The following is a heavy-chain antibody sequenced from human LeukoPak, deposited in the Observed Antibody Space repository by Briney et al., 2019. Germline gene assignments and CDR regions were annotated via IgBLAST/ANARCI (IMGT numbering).Heavy chain of an antibody. Sequence: GGSLRLSCAASGFTFSSYGMHWVRQAPGRGLEWVAFIRYDGSNKYYADSVKGRFTISRDNSKNTLYLQMNSLRAEDTAVYYCAKKEEGGIAAAGGVDYWGQGTLVTVSS. D-gene: IGHD6-13*01. CDR2: IRYDGSNK. J-gene: IGHJ4*02. V-gene: IGHV3-30*02. CDR1: GFTFSSYG. CDR3: AKKEEGGIAAAGGVDY.